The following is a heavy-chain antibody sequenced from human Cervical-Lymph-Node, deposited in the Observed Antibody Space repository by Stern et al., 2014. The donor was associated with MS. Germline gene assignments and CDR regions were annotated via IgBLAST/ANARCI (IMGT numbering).Heavy chain of an antibody. CDR1: GFSLTTTGMC. J-gene: IGHJ5*01. CDR3: ARTRPYYDFSFDS. V-gene: IGHV2-70*20. CDR2: IGWDDGE. D-gene: IGHD3-3*01. Sequence: QVTLRESGPALVKPTQTLTLTCTFSGFSLTTTGMCVSWVRQPPGKALEWLALIGWDDGEYYSTSLKARLNISRDTSKNQVILTMTNMDPVDTATYYCARTRPYYDFSFDSWGQGTLVTVSS.